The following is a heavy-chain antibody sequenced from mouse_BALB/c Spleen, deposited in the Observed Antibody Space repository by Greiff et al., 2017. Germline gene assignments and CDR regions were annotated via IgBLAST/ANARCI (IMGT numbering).Heavy chain of an antibody. J-gene: IGHJ4*01. CDR3: ARDYRSTAMDY. V-gene: IGHV5-6-3*01. CDR2: INSNGGST. Sequence: EVMLVESGGGLVQPGGSLKLSCAASGFTFSSYGMSWVRQTPDKRLELVATINSNGGSTYYPDSVKGRFTISRDNAENTLYLQMSSLKSEDTAMYYCARDYRSTAMDYWGQGTSVTVSS. D-gene: IGHD2-14*01. CDR1: GFTFSSYG.